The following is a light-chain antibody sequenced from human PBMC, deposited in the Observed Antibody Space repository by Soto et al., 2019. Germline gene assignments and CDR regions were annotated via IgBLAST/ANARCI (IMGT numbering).Light chain of an antibody. V-gene: IGLV2-23*02. CDR3: SSYAGIGTFVI. CDR1: SGDIGSYNL. CDR2: EAS. Sequence: QSALTQPASVSGSPGQSISISCTGTSGDIGSYNLVSWYQQHPGKAPKLMIFEASKRPSGVSSRFSGSKSGNTASLTISGRQAEDEADYYCSSYAGIGTFVIFGGGTKLTVL. J-gene: IGLJ2*01.